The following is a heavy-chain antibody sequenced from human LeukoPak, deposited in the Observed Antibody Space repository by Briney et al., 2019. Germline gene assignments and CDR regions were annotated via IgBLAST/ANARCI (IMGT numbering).Heavy chain of an antibody. CDR3: ARSAVGKAFDI. Sequence: PGGSLRLSCVASGFTFTSYSVSWVRQAPGKGLEWVAVISSGGSTIYYADSVEGRFIISKDNTKKTLYLQLNSLRDEDTAVFYCARSAVGKAFDIWGQGKMVTVSS. V-gene: IGHV3-21*01. J-gene: IGHJ3*02. CDR1: GFTFTSYS. D-gene: IGHD1-26*01. CDR2: ISSGGSTI.